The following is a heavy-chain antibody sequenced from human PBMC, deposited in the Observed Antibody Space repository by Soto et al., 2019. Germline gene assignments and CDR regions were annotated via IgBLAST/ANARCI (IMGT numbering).Heavy chain of an antibody. J-gene: IGHJ3*02. V-gene: IGHV4-59*01. Sequence: SETLSLTCTISGGPMNNYYCSWFRQPRGQGLEWIGYMGYNGITKYNPSLKSRVTISVDTSKNQFSLKLSSVTAADTAVYYCASETTVTDAFDIWGQGTMVTVSS. D-gene: IGHD4-17*01. CDR3: ASETTVTDAFDI. CDR1: GGPMNNYY. CDR2: MGYNGIT.